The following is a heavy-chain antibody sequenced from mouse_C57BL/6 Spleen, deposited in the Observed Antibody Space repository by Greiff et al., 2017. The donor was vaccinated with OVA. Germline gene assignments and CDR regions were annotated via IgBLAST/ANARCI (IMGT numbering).Heavy chain of an antibody. CDR1: GFTFSDYG. V-gene: IGHV5-17*01. D-gene: IGHD1-1*01. Sequence: EVKLVESGGGLVKPGGSLQLSCAASGFTFSDYGMHWVRQAPEKGLEWVAYISSGSSTIYYADTVKGRFTISSDNAKNTQFLQMTSLRSEDTAMYYCARVYYGSPLLFDYWGQGTTLTVSS. J-gene: IGHJ2*01. CDR2: ISSGSSTI. CDR3: ARVYYGSPLLFDY.